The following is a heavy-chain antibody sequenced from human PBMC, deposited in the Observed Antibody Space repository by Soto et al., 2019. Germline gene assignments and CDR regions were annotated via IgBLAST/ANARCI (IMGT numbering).Heavy chain of an antibody. D-gene: IGHD5-18*01. J-gene: IGHJ6*02. CDR3: ARDRLMATAGPASHYFGLDV. V-gene: IGHV4-31*03. Sequence: SETLSLTCTVSGGSIRSGGYYWSWVRQNPRKGLEWIGNIYYSGNTYYNPSLKSRLTISVDTSKNQFSLNLSSVTAADTAVYYCARDRLMATAGPASHYFGLDVWGQVTTVT. CDR2: IYYSGNT. CDR1: GGSIRSGGYY.